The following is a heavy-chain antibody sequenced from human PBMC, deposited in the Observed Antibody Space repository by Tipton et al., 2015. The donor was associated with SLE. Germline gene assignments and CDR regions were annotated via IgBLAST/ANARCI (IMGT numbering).Heavy chain of an antibody. CDR3: AKTYCGGDCYPFGY. D-gene: IGHD2-21*02. Sequence: SLRLSCASSGFTFSSYGMHWVRQAPGKGLEWVAFIRYDGSNKYYADSVKGRFTTSRDNSKNTLYLQMNSLRAEDTAVYYCAKTYCGGDCYPFGYWGQGTLVTVSS. CDR1: GFTFSSYG. J-gene: IGHJ4*02. V-gene: IGHV3-30*02. CDR2: IRYDGSNK.